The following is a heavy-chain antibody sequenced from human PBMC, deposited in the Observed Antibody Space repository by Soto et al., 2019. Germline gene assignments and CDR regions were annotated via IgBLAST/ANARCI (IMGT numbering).Heavy chain of an antibody. V-gene: IGHV3-23*01. Sequence: PGGSLRLSCAASGFTFSSYTMNWVRQAPGKGLEWVSVISGSGGSSYHADSVKGRFTISRDNSSNTLYLQMNSLRAGDTAVYYCAKAYYDILTGIDYWGRGTLVTVSS. CDR1: GFTFSSYT. J-gene: IGHJ4*02. CDR3: AKAYYDILTGIDY. CDR2: ISGSGGSS. D-gene: IGHD3-9*01.